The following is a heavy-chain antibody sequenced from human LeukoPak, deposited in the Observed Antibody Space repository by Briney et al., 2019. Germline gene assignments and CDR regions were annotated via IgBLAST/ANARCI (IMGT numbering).Heavy chain of an antibody. CDR3: ARGGNYLFDY. Sequence: SGTLSLTCAVSGGSISSHSWWSWFRQPPGKGLEWIGEIHHNGRTNYNPSLESRVTISVDKSKNQLSVDLTSVTAADTAVYYCARGGNYLFDYWGQGTLVTVSS. V-gene: IGHV4-4*02. CDR1: GGSISSHSW. CDR2: IHHNGRT. D-gene: IGHD1-26*01. J-gene: IGHJ4*02.